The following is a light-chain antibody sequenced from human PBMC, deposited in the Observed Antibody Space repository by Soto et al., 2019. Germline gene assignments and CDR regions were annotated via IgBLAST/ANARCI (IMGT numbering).Light chain of an antibody. V-gene: IGKV1-33*01. J-gene: IGKJ5*01. CDR3: QQYDNLPT. CDR2: DAS. CDR1: QDISNY. Sequence: IQMTQSPSSLSAFVGDRVTITCQASQDISNYLNWYQQKPGKAPKLLIYDASNLETGVPSRFSGSGSGTDFTFTISSLHPEDIATYYCQQYDNLPTFGQGTRLEIK.